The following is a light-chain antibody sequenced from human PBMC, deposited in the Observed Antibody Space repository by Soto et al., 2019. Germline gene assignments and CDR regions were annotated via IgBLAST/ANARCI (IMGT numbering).Light chain of an antibody. CDR2: WAS. CDR1: QSLYNSNNLNY. V-gene: IGKV4-1*01. CDR3: QQYHSNPST. Sequence: DIVMTQSPDSLAVSLGERATINCKSSQSLYNSNNLNYLAWYPQKPGQPPKRLLYWASTRESGVPDRFSGSGSGTDFPLTISSLQAADVAVYYCQQYHSNPSTFGQGTKLEIK. J-gene: IGKJ2*01.